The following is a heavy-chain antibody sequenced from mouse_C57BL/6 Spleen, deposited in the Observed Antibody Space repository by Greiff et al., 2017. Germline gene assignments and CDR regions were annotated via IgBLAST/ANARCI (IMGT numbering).Heavy chain of an antibody. J-gene: IGHJ2*01. Sequence: QVQLKESGPGILQSSQTLSLTCSFSGFSLSTSGMGVSWIRQPSGKGLEWLAHIYWDDDKRYNPSLKSQLTISKDTSRNQVFLKITSVDTADTATYYCARIGIYYPDYFDYWGQGTTLTVSS. CDR2: IYWDDDK. CDR1: GFSLSTSGMG. D-gene: IGHD2-1*01. CDR3: ARIGIYYPDYFDY. V-gene: IGHV8-12*01.